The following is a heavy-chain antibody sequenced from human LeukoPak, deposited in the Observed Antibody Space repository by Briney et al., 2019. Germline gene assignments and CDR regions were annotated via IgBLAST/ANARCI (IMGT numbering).Heavy chain of an antibody. J-gene: IGHJ4*02. CDR1: GFTFNNYG. Sequence: GGSLRLSCGASGFTFNNYGMHWVRQAPGKGPEWVAFIRYDESNKYYADSVKGRFAISRDNSKNTLHLQMNSLRVEDAAVYYCARDYCASTICYGGGKIDYWGQGTLVTVSS. CDR3: ARDYCASTICYGGGKIDY. CDR2: IRYDESNK. D-gene: IGHD2-2*01. V-gene: IGHV3-30*02.